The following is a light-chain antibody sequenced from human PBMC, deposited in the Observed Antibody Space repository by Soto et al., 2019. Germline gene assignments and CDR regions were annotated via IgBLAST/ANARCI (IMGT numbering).Light chain of an antibody. Sequence: DIQMTQSPSSLAASVGDSVTITCRASQSISTYLNWYHQNPGKAPKLLISAASSLQSGVPSRFSGRGSGTDFTLTISSLQPEDVATYVCQQSYGVPYTFGQGTKLEIK. CDR2: AAS. CDR1: QSISTY. CDR3: QQSYGVPYT. V-gene: IGKV1-39*01. J-gene: IGKJ2*01.